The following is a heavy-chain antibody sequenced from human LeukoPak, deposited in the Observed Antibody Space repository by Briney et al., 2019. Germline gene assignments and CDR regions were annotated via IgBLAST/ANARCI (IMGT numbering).Heavy chain of an antibody. Sequence: SETLSLTCTVSGGSLSSGDYYWSWVRQPPGKGLEWIGYIYYSGSTNYNPSLKSRVTISVDTSKNQFTLKLSSVTAADTAVYYCARGRYGWLPFDFWGQGTLVTVSS. D-gene: IGHD3-16*01. J-gene: IGHJ4*02. CDR1: GGSLSSGDYY. V-gene: IGHV4-61*08. CDR2: IYYSGST. CDR3: ARGRYGWLPFDF.